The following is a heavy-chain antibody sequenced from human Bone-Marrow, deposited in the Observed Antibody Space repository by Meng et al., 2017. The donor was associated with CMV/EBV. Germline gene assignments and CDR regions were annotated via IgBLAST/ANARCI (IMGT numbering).Heavy chain of an antibody. Sequence: GGSLRLSCTVSGGSIRSYYWSWVRQAPGKGLEWVSSISGGSTYYADSRKGRFTISRDNAKNSLYLQMNSLRAEDTAVYYCAREWYSCYDLILFYYYGMDVWGQGTTVTVSS. CDR3: AREWYSCYDLILFYYYGMDV. J-gene: IGHJ6*02. CDR1: GGSIRSYY. CDR2: ISGGST. V-gene: IGHV3-38-3*01. D-gene: IGHD5-12*01.